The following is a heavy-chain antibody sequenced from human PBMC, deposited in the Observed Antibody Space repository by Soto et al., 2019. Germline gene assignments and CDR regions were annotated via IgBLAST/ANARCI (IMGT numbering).Heavy chain of an antibody. CDR2: ISYDGSNK. V-gene: IGHV3-30-3*01. D-gene: IGHD3-16*01. Sequence: QVQLVESGGGVVQPGRSLRLSCAASGFTFSSYAMHWVRQAPGKGLEWVAVISYDGSNKYYADSVKGRFTLSRDNSKNTLYLQMNSLRAEDTAVYYCARAYEGDYFDYWGQGTLVTVSS. CDR3: ARAYEGDYFDY. CDR1: GFTFSSYA. J-gene: IGHJ4*02.